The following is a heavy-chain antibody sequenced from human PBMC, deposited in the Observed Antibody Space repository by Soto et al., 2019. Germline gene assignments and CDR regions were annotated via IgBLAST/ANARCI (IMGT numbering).Heavy chain of an antibody. D-gene: IGHD3-9*01. CDR1: GYTFTSYG. J-gene: IGHJ5*02. CDR3: ARSPYDILTGTYNWFDP. Sequence: ASVKVSCKASGYTFTSYGISWVRQAPGQGLELMGWISVYNGNTNYAQKLQGRVTMTTDTSTIIAYMELRSLRSDDTAVYYCARSPYDILTGTYNWFDPWGQGTLVTVSS. V-gene: IGHV1-18*01. CDR2: ISVYNGNT.